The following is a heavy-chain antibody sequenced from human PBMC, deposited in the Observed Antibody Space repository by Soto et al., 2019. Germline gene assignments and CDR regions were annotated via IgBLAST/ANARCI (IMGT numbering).Heavy chain of an antibody. CDR2: IDYSGYT. D-gene: IGHD1-26*01. CDR1: ADSVRTYY. V-gene: IGHV4-59*02. J-gene: IGHJ4*02. CDR3: GRCFRGSLPSRPDQQYYFNF. Sequence: SETLSVTCTVSADSVRTYYWSWIRQPAGKGLEWIGYIDYSGYTSYNTSLKIRVTIVGDTSKDQFSLKLSSVTAAEAAVSYCGRCFRGSLPSRPDQQYYFNFWGQRPMVTVSS.